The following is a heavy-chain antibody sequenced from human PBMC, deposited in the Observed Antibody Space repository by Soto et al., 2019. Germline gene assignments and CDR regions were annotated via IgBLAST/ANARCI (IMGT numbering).Heavy chain of an antibody. Sequence: QVQLVESGGGVVQPGRSLRLSCAASGFTFSTYGIHWVRQAPGKGLEWVAVIWYDASNKYYADSVKGRFTISRDNSKNTLYLQMNSLRAEDTAVYYCASDRSYGPFWFDYWGQGTLVSVSS. J-gene: IGHJ4*02. CDR1: GFTFSTYG. CDR3: ASDRSYGPFWFDY. CDR2: IWYDASNK. D-gene: IGHD3-3*01. V-gene: IGHV3-33*01.